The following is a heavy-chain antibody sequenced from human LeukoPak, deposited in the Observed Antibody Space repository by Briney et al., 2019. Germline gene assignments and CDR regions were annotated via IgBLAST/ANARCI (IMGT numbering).Heavy chain of an antibody. Sequence: ASVKVSCKASGYTFTGYYMHWVRQAPGQGLEWMGWINTNSGGTNYAQKFQGRVTMTRDTSITTVHMELSRVRSDDTAVYYCARFGSKIQVRFLEWSLSLDIWGQGTMVTVSS. V-gene: IGHV1-2*02. CDR2: INTNSGGT. CDR1: GYTFTGYY. CDR3: ARFGSKIQVRFLEWSLSLDI. J-gene: IGHJ3*02. D-gene: IGHD3-3*01.